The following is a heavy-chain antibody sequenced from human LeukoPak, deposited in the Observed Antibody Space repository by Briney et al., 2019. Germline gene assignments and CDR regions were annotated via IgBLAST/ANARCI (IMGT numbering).Heavy chain of an antibody. CDR2: IYYSGST. V-gene: IGHV4-59*01. Sequence: SETLSLTCTVSGVSISSYYWSWIRQPPGKGLEWIGYIYYSGSTNYNPSLKSRVTISVDTSKNQFSLKLSSVTAADTAVYYCARGVYVRGVSLPWFDPWGQGTLVTVSS. CDR3: ARGVYVRGVSLPWFDP. CDR1: GVSISSYY. D-gene: IGHD3-10*02. J-gene: IGHJ5*02.